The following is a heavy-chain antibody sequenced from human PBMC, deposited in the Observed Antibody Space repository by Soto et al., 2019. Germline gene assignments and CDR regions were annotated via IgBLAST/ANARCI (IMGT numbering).Heavy chain of an antibody. CDR2: IYYSGST. V-gene: IGHV4-31*03. D-gene: IGHD4-17*01. Sequence: QVQLQESGPGLVKPSQTRSLTCTVSGGSISSGGYYWSWIRQHPGKGLEWIGHIYYSGSTYYNPYLKSRVTISVDTSKNQFSLKLRSVTAADTAVYYGARWSAVTTWGGLDYGGQGPLVTVSS. CDR3: ARWSAVTTWGGLDY. J-gene: IGHJ4*02. CDR1: GGSISSGGYY.